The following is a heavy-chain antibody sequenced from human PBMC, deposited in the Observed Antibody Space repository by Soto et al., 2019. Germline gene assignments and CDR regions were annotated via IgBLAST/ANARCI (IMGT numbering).Heavy chain of an antibody. V-gene: IGHV1-18*01. CDR2: ISAYNGNT. J-gene: IGHJ5*02. CDR1: GYTFTSYG. D-gene: IGHD4-4*01. CDR3: ASVGPVTGLASNWFDP. Sequence: ASVKVSCKASGYTFTSYGISWVRQAPGHGLEWMGWISAYNGNTNYAQKLQGRVTMTTDTSTSTAYMELRSLRSDDTAVYYCASVGPVTGLASNWFDPWAQGSLVTVSA.